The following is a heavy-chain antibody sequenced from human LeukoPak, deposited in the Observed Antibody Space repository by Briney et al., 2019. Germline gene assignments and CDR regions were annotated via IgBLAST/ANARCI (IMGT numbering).Heavy chain of an antibody. CDR1: GGSISSSSYY. CDR3: ARGLVGATLQDWSDP. CDR2: IYYSGST. Sequence: SEALSLTCTVSGGSISSSSYYWGWIRQPPGKGLEWIGSIYYSGSTYYNPSLKSRVTISVDTSKNQFSLKLSSVTAADTAVYYCARGLVGATLQDWSDPWGQGTLVTVSS. J-gene: IGHJ5*02. D-gene: IGHD1-26*01. V-gene: IGHV4-39*07.